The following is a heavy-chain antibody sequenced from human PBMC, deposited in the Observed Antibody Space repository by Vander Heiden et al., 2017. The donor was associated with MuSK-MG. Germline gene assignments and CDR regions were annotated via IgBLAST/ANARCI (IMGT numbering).Heavy chain of an antibody. CDR3: ARAPIAVAGRRSYFDY. D-gene: IGHD6-19*01. CDR1: GGSISRGGYY. Sequence: QVQLQESGPGLVKPSQTLSLTCTVPGGSISRGGYYWSWIRQHPGKGLEWIGYIYYSGSTYYNPSLKSRVTISVDTSKNQFSLKLSSVTAADTAVYYCARAPIAVAGRRSYFDYWGQGTLVTVSS. J-gene: IGHJ4*02. V-gene: IGHV4-31*03. CDR2: IYYSGST.